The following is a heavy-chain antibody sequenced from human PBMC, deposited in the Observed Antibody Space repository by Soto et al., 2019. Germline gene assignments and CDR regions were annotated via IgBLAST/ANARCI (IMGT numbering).Heavy chain of an antibody. CDR3: ASLVFDY. CDR2: ISYDGSNK. J-gene: IGHJ4*02. Sequence: QVQLVESGGGVVQPGRSLRLSCAASGFTFSSYAMHWVRQAPGKGLEWVAVISYDGSNKYYADSVKGRFTISRDNSKNTLYLQMNSLSAEDTAVYYCASLVFDYWGQGTLVTVSS. D-gene: IGHD2-8*02. V-gene: IGHV3-30-3*01. CDR1: GFTFSSYA.